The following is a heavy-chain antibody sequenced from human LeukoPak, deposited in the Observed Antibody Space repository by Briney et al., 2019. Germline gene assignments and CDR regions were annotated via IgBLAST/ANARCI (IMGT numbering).Heavy chain of an antibody. CDR1: EYSLTDLS. V-gene: IGHV1-24*01. CDR3: AAGGIYSLLDY. CDR2: FDPEHREA. Sequence: ASVKVSCKVSEYSLTDLSMHWVRQAPGNGLEWMGGFDPEHREAIYAQKFQGRVSMTEDTSTDTAYMELSSLRSEDTAVYYCAAGGIYSLLDYWGQGTLVTVSS. D-gene: IGHD1-26*01. J-gene: IGHJ4*02.